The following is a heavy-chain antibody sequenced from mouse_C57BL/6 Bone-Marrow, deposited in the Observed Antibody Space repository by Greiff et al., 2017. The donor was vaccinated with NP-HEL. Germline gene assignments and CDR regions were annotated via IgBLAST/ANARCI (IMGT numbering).Heavy chain of an antibody. D-gene: IGHD1-1*01. J-gene: IGHJ3*01. V-gene: IGHV1-55*01. CDR1: GYTFTSYW. Sequence: VQLQQPGAELVKPGASVKMSCKASGYTFTSYWITWVKQRPGQGLEWIGGIYPGSGSSNYYEKFKSKATLTVDTSSSTAYMQLSSLTSEDSAVYYCARGGLLLTAYWGQGTLVTVSA. CDR3: ARGGLLLTAY. CDR2: IYPGSGSS.